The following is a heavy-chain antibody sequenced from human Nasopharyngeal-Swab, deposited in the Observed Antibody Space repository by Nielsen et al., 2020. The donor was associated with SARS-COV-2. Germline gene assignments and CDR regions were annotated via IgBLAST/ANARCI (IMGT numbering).Heavy chain of an antibody. D-gene: IGHD2-15*01. CDR2: ISSSSSYI. V-gene: IGHV3-21*01. Sequence: GGSLRLSCAASGFTFSSYSMNWVRQAPGKGLEWVSSISSSSSYIYYADSVKGRFTISRDNAKNSLYLQMNSLRAEDTAVYYCARDLGPRLSVAATLFDYWGQGTLVTVSS. J-gene: IGHJ4*02. CDR3: ARDLGPRLSVAATLFDY. CDR1: GFTFSSYS.